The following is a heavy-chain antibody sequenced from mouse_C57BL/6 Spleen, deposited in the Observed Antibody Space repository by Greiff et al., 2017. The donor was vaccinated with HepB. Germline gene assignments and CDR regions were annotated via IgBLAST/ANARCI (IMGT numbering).Heavy chain of an antibody. Sequence: QVQLQQSGAELARPGASVKLSCKASGYTFTSYGISWVKQRTGQGLEWIGEIYPRSGNTYYNEKFKGKATLTADKSSSTAYMELRSLTSEDSAVYFCARGSSWGYYFDYWGQGTTLTVSS. CDR2: IYPRSGNT. CDR3: ARGSSWGYYFDY. CDR1: GYTFTSYG. V-gene: IGHV1-81*01. D-gene: IGHD1-1*01. J-gene: IGHJ2*01.